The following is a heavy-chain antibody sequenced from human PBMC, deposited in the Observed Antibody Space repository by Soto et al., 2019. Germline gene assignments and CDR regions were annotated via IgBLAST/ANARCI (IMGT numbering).Heavy chain of an antibody. Sequence: ASVKVSCTASGYTFTSYAMHWVLQAPGQRLEWMGWINAGNGNTKYSQKFQGRVTITRDTSASTAYMELSSLRSEDTAVYYCASYDFWRGDYTAAGNYSGLDGSGKGSSATV. CDR2: INAGNGNT. CDR3: ASYDFWRGDYTAAGNYSGLDG. D-gene: IGHD3-3*01. V-gene: IGHV1-3*01. J-gene: IGHJ6*04. CDR1: GYTFTSYA.